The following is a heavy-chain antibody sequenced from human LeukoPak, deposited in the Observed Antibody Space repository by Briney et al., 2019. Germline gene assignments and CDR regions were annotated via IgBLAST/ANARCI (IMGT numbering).Heavy chain of an antibody. D-gene: IGHD4-17*01. CDR3: ARYGGDYGDYFDY. V-gene: IGHV1-18*01. CDR2: ISAYNGNT. J-gene: IGHJ4*02. Sequence: ASVKVSCKASGYSFTNNGIGWVRQAPGQGLEWMGWISAYNGNTNYAQKLQGRVTMTTDTSTSTAYMELRSLRSGDTAVFYCARYGGDYGDYFDYWGQGTLVTVSS. CDR1: GYSFTNNG.